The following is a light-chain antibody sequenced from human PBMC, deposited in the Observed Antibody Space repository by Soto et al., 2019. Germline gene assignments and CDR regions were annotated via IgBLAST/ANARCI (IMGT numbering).Light chain of an antibody. CDR1: QTISNNY. CDR2: AAS. V-gene: IGKV3-20*01. Sequence: PGAGATLSCRASQTISNNYLAWYQHKPGQAPRLLIYAASTRATGIPDRFSGSGSGADFTLTVNRLEPEDFAVYYCQQYGTSPRTFGQGTKVEI. J-gene: IGKJ1*01. CDR3: QQYGTSPRT.